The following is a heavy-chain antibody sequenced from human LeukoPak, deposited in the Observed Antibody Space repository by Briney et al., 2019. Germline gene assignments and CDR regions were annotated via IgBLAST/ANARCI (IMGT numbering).Heavy chain of an antibody. CDR2: ISSSSSYT. Sequence: PGGSLRLSCAASGFTFSSYSMNWVRQAPGKGLEWVSSISSSSSYTYYADSVKGRFTISRDNAKNSLYLQMNSLRAEDTAVYYCARDAHWGQGTLVTVSS. V-gene: IGHV3-21*01. CDR1: GFTFSSYS. J-gene: IGHJ4*02. CDR3: ARDAH.